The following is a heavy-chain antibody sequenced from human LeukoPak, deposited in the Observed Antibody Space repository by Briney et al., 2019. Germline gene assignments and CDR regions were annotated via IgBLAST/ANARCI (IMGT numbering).Heavy chain of an antibody. CDR3: ERALKYYYDSSFDY. CDR2: INHSGST. J-gene: IGHJ4*02. V-gene: IGHV4-34*01. CDR1: GGSFSGYY. Sequence: PSETLSLTCAVYGGSFSGYYWSWLRQPPGKGLEWIGEINHSGSTNYNPSLKSRVTISVDTSKNQFSLKLSSVTAADTAVYYCERALKYYYDSSFDYWGQGTLVTVSS. D-gene: IGHD3-22*01.